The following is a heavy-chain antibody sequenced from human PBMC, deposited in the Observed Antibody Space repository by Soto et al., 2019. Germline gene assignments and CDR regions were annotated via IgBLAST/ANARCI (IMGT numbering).Heavy chain of an antibody. V-gene: IGHV3-23*01. CDR1: GFTFSSYA. Sequence: GGSLRLSCAASGFTFSSYAMSWVRQAPGKGLEWVSAISGSGGSTYYAESVKGRFTISRDNSKNTLNLQMSSLRAEDTAVYYCAKKYGGMDVWGKGTTVTVSS. D-gene: IGHD4-17*01. CDR3: AKKYGGMDV. CDR2: ISGSGGST. J-gene: IGHJ6*03.